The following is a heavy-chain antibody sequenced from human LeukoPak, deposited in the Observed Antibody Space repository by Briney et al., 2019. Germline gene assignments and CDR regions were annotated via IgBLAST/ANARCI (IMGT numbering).Heavy chain of an antibody. V-gene: IGHV4-39*01. CDR3: ARICSGTSCFVDY. CDR1: GGSISSSNYY. CDR2: ISYIGST. D-gene: IGHD2-2*01. J-gene: IGHJ4*02. Sequence: SETLSLTCTVSGGSISSSNYYWGWIRQPPGKGLEWIGSISYIGSTYYNPSLKSRVTISVDTSKNQFSLKLSSVTAADTAVYYCARICSGTSCFVDYWSQGTLVTVSS.